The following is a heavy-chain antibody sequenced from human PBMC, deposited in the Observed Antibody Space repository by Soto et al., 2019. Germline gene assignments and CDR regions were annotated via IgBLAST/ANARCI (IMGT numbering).Heavy chain of an antibody. J-gene: IGHJ3*02. CDR1: GYSFTSYW. CDR2: TYPGDSDT. CDR3: ASVREGYCSGGSCYSGFFDI. D-gene: IGHD2-15*01. V-gene: IGHV5-51*01. Sequence: GESLKISCKGSGYSFTSYWIGWVRQMPGKGLEWMGITYPGDSDTRYSPSFQGQVTISADKSISTAYLQWSSLKASDTAMYYCASVREGYCSGGSCYSGFFDIWGQGTMVTVSS.